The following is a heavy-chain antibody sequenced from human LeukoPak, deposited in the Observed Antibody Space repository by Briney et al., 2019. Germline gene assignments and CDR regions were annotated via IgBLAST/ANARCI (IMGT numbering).Heavy chain of an antibody. J-gene: IGHJ4*02. CDR2: ISTSGST. D-gene: IGHD3-9*01. CDR3: ARDYYGLLTGYYRFDY. CDR1: GGSISSYY. Sequence: SETLSLTCTVSGGSISSYYWSWIRQPAGKGLEWIGHISTSGSTNYNPSLKSRVTMSVDASKNQLSLKVSSVTAADTAVYYCARDYYGLLTGYYRFDYWGQGTLVTVSS. V-gene: IGHV4-4*07.